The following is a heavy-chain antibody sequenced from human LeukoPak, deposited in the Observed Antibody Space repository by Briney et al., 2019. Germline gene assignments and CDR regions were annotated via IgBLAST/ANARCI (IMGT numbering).Heavy chain of an antibody. D-gene: IGHD3-10*01. Sequence: GGSQRLSCAASGFSFSVYAMSWVRQAPGKGLEWVSALSRNSDYIYYADSVGGRFTISRDNAKNSLYLQMNSLRADDTAVYFCARDLSFGAPVAFDIWGQGTMVTVSS. CDR1: GFSFSVYA. J-gene: IGHJ3*02. V-gene: IGHV3-21*01. CDR3: ARDLSFGAPVAFDI. CDR2: LSRNSDYI.